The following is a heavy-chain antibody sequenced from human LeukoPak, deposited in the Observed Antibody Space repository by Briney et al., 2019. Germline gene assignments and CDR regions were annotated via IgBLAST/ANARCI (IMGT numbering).Heavy chain of an antibody. V-gene: IGHV4-39*07. D-gene: IGHD3-10*01. J-gene: IGHJ3*02. Sequence: SETLSLTCNVSGGSISSGSNYWGWIRQPPGKTLEWIGSIYSSGSTYYNPSLKSRVIILIHTSKNHFSLTLSSVTAADTAVYYCARGRYYGSGSYYNAQAFDIWGQGTMVTVSS. CDR2: IYSSGST. CDR1: GGSISSGSNY. CDR3: ARGRYYGSGSYYNAQAFDI.